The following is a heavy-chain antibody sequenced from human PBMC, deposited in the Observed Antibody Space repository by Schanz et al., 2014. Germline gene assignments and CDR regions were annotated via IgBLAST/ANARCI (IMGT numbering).Heavy chain of an antibody. V-gene: IGHV3-30*14. CDR1: GFTFSTCA. J-gene: IGHJ3*01. D-gene: IGHD5-12*01. CDR3: ARDGGRDGYNLAFDV. Sequence: VQLLESGGGVVQPGRSLRLSCAASGFTFSTCAMHWVRQAPGKGLEWVAVISYDGSNKYYADSVKGRFIISRDSSKNTLFLQMNSLRAEDTAVYFCARDGGRDGYNLAFDVWGQGTLVTVSS. CDR2: ISYDGSNK.